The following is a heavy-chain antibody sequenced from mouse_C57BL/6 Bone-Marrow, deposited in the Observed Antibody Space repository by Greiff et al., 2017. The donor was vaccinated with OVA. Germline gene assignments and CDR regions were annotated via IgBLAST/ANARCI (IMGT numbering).Heavy chain of an antibody. Sequence: EVQLVESGPELVKPGASVKISCKASGYSFPDYNMNWVKQSNGKSLEWIGVINPNYGTTSYNQKFKGKATLTVDQSSSTAYMQLNSLTSEDSAVYYFVCSKDPPWYFDVWGTGTTVTVSS. CDR2: INPNYGTT. D-gene: IGHD1-3*01. V-gene: IGHV1-39*01. CDR1: GYSFPDYN. J-gene: IGHJ1*03. CDR3: VCSKDPPWYFDV.